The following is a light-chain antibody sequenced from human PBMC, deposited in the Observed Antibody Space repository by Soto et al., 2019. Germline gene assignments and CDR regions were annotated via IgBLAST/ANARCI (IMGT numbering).Light chain of an antibody. Sequence: SYELTQPPSVSVAPGQTATITCGGNNIGDKSVHWYQQTPGQAPVLVVHDDSDRPSGIPERFSGSNSGSTATLTISRVEAGDEADYYCHVWHSSFDLVVFGGGTMLTVL. CDR1: NIGDKS. V-gene: IGLV3-21*02. CDR3: HVWHSSFDLVV. J-gene: IGLJ2*01. CDR2: DDS.